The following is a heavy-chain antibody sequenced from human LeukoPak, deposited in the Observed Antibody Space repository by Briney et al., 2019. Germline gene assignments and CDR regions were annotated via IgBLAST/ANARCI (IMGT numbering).Heavy chain of an antibody. CDR3: ARDLDWLLFDY. V-gene: IGHV3-48*04. Sequence: GGSLRLSCGASGFSFSSYSMNWVRQAPGRGLEWVSYISRGSGTIYYADSVKGRFTISRDNAKNILYLQMNSLRVEDTAVYYCARDLDWLLFDYWGQGTLVTVSS. CDR2: ISRGSGTI. CDR1: GFSFSSYS. D-gene: IGHD3-9*01. J-gene: IGHJ4*02.